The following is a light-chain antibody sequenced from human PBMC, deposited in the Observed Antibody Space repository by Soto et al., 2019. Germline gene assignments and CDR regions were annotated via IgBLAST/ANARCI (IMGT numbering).Light chain of an antibody. CDR3: HQASNTPPT. Sequence: DIQMTQSPYSLSAPVGDTVTITCRASQSISRSLNWYQQKPGEAPKLMIYAASNLTTAVPSRFSGGGSGTDFTLTISSLQPEDFATYFCHQASNTPPTFGQGTSLDIK. CDR2: AAS. J-gene: IGKJ2*01. V-gene: IGKV1-39*01. CDR1: QSISRS.